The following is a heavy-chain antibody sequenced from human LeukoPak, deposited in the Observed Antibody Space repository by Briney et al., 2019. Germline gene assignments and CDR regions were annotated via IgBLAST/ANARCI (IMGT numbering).Heavy chain of an antibody. CDR2: IKQDGSEK. CDR3: ARGATDTTRWFDP. D-gene: IGHD1-7*01. V-gene: IGHV3-7*01. J-gene: IGHJ5*02. Sequence: GGSLRLSCAASGFTFDDYGMSWVRQAPGKGLEWVANIKQDGSEKYYVDSVKGRFTISRDNAKNSLYLQMNSLRAEDTAVYYCARGATDTTRWFDPWGQGTLVTVSS. CDR1: GFTFDDYG.